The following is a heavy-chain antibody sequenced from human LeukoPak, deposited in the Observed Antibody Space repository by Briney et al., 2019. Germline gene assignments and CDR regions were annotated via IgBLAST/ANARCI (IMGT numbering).Heavy chain of an antibody. CDR2: SSNGGSTI. CDR3: AKEGRSLQTY. J-gene: IGHJ4*02. V-gene: IGHV3-11*01. Sequence: GGSLRLSCAASGFTFSDFYMTWIRQAPGKGLEWVSCSSNGGSTIYYADSVKGRFTISRDNAKNSLYLQMNSLRVEDTAVYYCAKEGRSLQTYWGQGTLVTVSS. D-gene: IGHD5-24*01. CDR1: GFTFSDFY.